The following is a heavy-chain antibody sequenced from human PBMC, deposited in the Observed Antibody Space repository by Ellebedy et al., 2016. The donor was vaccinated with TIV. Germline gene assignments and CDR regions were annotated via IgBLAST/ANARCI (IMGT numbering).Heavy chain of an antibody. CDR2: ISSSSGYI. Sequence: GESLKISXAASGFTFSSYSMNWVRQAPGKGLEWVSSISSSSGYIYYADSLKGRFTISRDNAKNSLYLQMNGLGADDTAVYYCARDAYGDWGQGTLVTVSS. CDR1: GFTFSSYS. D-gene: IGHD2-21*01. CDR3: ARDAYGD. J-gene: IGHJ4*02. V-gene: IGHV3-21*01.